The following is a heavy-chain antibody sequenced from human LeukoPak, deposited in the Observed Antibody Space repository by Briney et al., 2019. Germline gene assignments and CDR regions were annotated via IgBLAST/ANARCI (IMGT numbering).Heavy chain of an antibody. CDR2: IKSKAYGGTT. CDR3: TRVLYYDSCGFDC. D-gene: IGHD3-22*01. V-gene: IGHV3-49*04. J-gene: IGHJ4*02. Sequence: GGSLRLSCTASGFTFGDYTMSWVRQAPGKGLEWVGFIKSKAYGGTTEYAASVKGRFTISRDDSISIVYLQMNSLKTEDTAVYYCTRVLYYDSCGFDCWSQGTLVTVSS. CDR1: GFTFGDYT.